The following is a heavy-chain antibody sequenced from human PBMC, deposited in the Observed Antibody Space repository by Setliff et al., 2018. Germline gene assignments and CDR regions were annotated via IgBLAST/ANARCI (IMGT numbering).Heavy chain of an antibody. CDR2: IIPIFGTA. V-gene: IGHV1-69*01. CDR3: ARGYRGYYNFWSGSQGANWFDP. Sequence: VSCKAPGGTFSSYAISWVRQAPGQGLEWMGGIIPIFGTANYAQKFQGRVTITADESTSTAYMELSSLRSEDTAVYYCARGYRGYYNFWSGSQGANWFDPWGQGTLVTVSS. D-gene: IGHD3-3*01. J-gene: IGHJ5*02. CDR1: GGTFSSYA.